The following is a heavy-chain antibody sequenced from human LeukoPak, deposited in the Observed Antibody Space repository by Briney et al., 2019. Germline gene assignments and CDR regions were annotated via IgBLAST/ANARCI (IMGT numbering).Heavy chain of an antibody. CDR2: IYYSGST. J-gene: IGHJ4*02. Sequence: SETLSLTCTVSGGSISSYYWSWIRQPPGKGLEWIGYIYYSGSTNYSPSLKSRVTISVDTSKNQFSLKLSSVTAADTAVYYCARKSGWYLSYWGQGTLVTVSS. CDR1: GGSISSYY. CDR3: ARKSGWYLSY. V-gene: IGHV4-59*12. D-gene: IGHD6-19*01.